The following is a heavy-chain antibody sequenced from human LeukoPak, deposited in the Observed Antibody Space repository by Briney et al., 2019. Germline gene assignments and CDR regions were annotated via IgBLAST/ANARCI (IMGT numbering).Heavy chain of an antibody. CDR3: ARGVPPDI. V-gene: IGHV3-33*01. Sequence: GGSLRLSCAASGLTFSSYGTYWVRQAPGKGLEWVAVIWYDGSNKYYADSVKGRFTISRDNSKNTLYLQMSSLRAEDTAVYYCARGVPPDIWGQGTMVTVSS. CDR1: GLTFSSYG. J-gene: IGHJ3*02. CDR2: IWYDGSNK. D-gene: IGHD5/OR15-5a*01.